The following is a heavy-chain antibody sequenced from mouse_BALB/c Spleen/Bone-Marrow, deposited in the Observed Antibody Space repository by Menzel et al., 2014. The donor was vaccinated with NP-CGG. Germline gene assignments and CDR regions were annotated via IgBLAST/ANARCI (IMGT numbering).Heavy chain of an antibody. CDR2: IDPANGNT. V-gene: IGHV14-3*02. J-gene: IGHJ3*01. CDR1: GFNIKDTY. Sequence: VQLQQSGAELVKPGASVKLSCTASGFNIKDTYIHWVKRRPEQGLEWIGRIDPANGNTKYDPKFQGKATITTDTSSNTAYLQLSSLTSEDTAVYYCASYYYGRSSFACWGQGTLVTVSA. D-gene: IGHD1-1*01. CDR3: ASYYYGRSSFAC.